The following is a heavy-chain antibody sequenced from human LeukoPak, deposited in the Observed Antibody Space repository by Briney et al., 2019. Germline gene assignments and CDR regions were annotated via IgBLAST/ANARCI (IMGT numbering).Heavy chain of an antibody. V-gene: IGHV4-4*09. J-gene: IGHJ4*02. Sequence: SETLSLTCTVSGVSINTYYASWIRQAPGKGLEFIGFIYNGGNTNYNPSLKSRAAISVDTSNNQFSLRLTSVTAADTAMYYCAAGPWELDFWGQGTLVTVSS. D-gene: IGHD1-26*01. CDR1: GVSINTYY. CDR2: IYNGGNT. CDR3: AAGPWELDF.